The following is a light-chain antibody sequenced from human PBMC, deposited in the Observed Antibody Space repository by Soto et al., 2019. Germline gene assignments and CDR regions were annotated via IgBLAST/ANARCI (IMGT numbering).Light chain of an antibody. V-gene: IGLV2-14*01. CDR2: EVT. Sequence: QSALTQPASVSGSPGQSITIYCTGTSGDSGSYNRVSWYQQHPGKAPKLIIYEVTDRPSGVSNRFSGSKSGNTASLTISGLQAEDEAEYYCSSYTNINTRACVFGTGTKLTVL. J-gene: IGLJ1*01. CDR3: SSYTNINTRACV. CDR1: SGDSGSYNR.